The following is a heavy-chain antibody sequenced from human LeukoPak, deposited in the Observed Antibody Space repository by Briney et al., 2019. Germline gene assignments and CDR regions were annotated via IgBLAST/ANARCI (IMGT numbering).Heavy chain of an antibody. V-gene: IGHV3-7*03. CDR1: GFTFSSYW. CDR2: INHNGNVN. Sequence: GGSLRLSCAASGFTFSSYWMNWARQAPGKGLEWVASINHNGNVNYYVDSVKGRFTISRDNAQNSLYLHMNSLRAEDTAVYYCARDKIVGATKNDYWGQGILVTVSS. CDR3: ARDKIVGATKNDY. D-gene: IGHD1-26*01. J-gene: IGHJ4*02.